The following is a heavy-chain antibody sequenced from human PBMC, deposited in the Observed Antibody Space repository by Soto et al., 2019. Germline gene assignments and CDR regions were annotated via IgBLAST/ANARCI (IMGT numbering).Heavy chain of an antibody. V-gene: IGHV3-73*01. Sequence: GGSLRLSCAASGFTFSGSVIHWVRQASGKGLEWVGHIRSKANNYATAYAASVKGRFTISRDDSKNMAYLQMSSLKTEDTAMYYCIMTTVGSWGQGTQVTVSS. CDR1: GFTFSGSV. D-gene: IGHD4-4*01. CDR2: IRSKANNYAT. J-gene: IGHJ5*02. CDR3: IMTTVGS.